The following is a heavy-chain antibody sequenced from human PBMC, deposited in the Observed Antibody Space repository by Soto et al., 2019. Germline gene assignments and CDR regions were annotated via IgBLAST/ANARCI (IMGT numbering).Heavy chain of an antibody. CDR2: INPNSGGT. J-gene: IGHJ6*02. CDR1: GYTFTGYY. CDR3: AKSNYGGDDYFQYGLDV. Sequence: ASVKVSCKXSGYTFTGYYMHWVRQAPGQGLEWMGWINPNSGGTNYAQKFQGWVTMTRDTSISTAYMELSRLRSDDTAVYYCAKSNYGGDDYFQYGLDVWGQGTTVTVSS. V-gene: IGHV1-2*04. D-gene: IGHD2-21*02.